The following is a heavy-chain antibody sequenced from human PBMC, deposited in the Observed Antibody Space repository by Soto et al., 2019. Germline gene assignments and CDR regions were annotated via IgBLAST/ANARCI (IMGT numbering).Heavy chain of an antibody. Sequence: GGSLRLSCAASGFTFSSYAMSWVRQAPGKGLEWVSAISGSGGSTYYADSVKGRFTISRDNSKNTLYLQMNSLRAEDTAVYYCAKDGSFWSGYRLYFDYWGQGTLVTVSS. V-gene: IGHV3-23*01. CDR1: GFTFSSYA. CDR2: ISGSGGST. CDR3: AKDGSFWSGYRLYFDY. D-gene: IGHD3-3*01. J-gene: IGHJ4*02.